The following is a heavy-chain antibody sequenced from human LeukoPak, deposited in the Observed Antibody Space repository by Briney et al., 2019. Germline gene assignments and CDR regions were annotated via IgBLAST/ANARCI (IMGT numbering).Heavy chain of an antibody. Sequence: GASVKVSCKASGYTFTSYDINWVRQAPGQGLEWMGWISAYNGNTNYAQKLQGRVTMTTDTSTSTAYMELRSLRSDDTAVYYCARDLGGSGSYPGAPDYWGQGTLVTVSS. J-gene: IGHJ4*02. V-gene: IGHV1-18*01. CDR1: GYTFTSYD. D-gene: IGHD3-10*01. CDR3: ARDLGGSGSYPGAPDY. CDR2: ISAYNGNT.